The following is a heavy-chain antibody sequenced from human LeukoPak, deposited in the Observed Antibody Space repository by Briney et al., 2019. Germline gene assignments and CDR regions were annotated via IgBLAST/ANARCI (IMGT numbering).Heavy chain of an antibody. CDR1: GFTFTSYA. CDR3: ARARYCSSSSCYIDY. V-gene: IGHV3-23*01. D-gene: IGHD2-2*02. J-gene: IGHJ4*01. CDR2: ISGGGDST. Sequence: PGGSLRLSCAASGFTFTSYAMSLVRQAPGKGLEWVSGISGGGDSTYYADSVKGRFTITRDNAKNTLYLQMNSLRAEDTAVYYCARARYCSSSSCYIDYWGQGTLVTVSS.